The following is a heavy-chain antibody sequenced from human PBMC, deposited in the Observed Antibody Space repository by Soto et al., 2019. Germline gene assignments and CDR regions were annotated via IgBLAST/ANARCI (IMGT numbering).Heavy chain of an antibody. J-gene: IGHJ4*02. CDR3: ARSEFDNGDNQGFPDY. CDR1: GYTFTSYY. Sequence: QVQLVQSGAEVKKPGASVKVSCKASGYTFTSYYMHWVRQAPGQGLEWMGIINPSGGSTSYAQKFQGRVTMTRDTSTSTVYMELSSLRSDDTAVYYCARSEFDNGDNQGFPDYWGQGTLVTVSS. CDR2: INPSGGST. D-gene: IGHD4-17*01. V-gene: IGHV1-46*03.